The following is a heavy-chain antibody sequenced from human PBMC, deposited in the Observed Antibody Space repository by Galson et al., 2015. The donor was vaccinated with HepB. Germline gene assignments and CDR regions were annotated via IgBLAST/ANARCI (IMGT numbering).Heavy chain of an antibody. J-gene: IGHJ6*02. CDR3: ARDRAGYSSSPESLDV. Sequence: SVKVSCKASGYTFSSSGFSWVRQAPGQGLEWMGWISAYNSNTNYPQKFRGRVTMTTDTSTSTAYMELRSLRPDDTAVYYCARDRAGYSSSPESLDVWGQGTTVAVSS. CDR2: ISAYNSNT. V-gene: IGHV1-18*01. CDR1: GYTFSSSG. D-gene: IGHD6-13*01.